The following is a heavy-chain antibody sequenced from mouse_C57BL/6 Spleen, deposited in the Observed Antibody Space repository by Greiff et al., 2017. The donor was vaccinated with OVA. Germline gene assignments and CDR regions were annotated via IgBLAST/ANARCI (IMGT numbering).Heavy chain of an antibody. J-gene: IGHJ4*01. Sequence: DVMLVESGGGLVQPKGSLKLSCAASGFTFNTYAMHWVRQAPGKGLEWVARIRSKSSNYATYYADSVKDRFTISRDDSQSMLYLQMNNLKTEDTAMYYCVRGDYYGSSSYYYAMDYWGQGTSVTVSS. D-gene: IGHD1-1*01. V-gene: IGHV10-3*01. CDR1: GFTFNTYA. CDR2: IRSKSSNYAT. CDR3: VRGDYYGSSSYYYAMDY.